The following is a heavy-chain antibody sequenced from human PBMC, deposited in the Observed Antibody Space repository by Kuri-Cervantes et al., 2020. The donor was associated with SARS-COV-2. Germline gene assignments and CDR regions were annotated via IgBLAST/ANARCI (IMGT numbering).Heavy chain of an antibody. Sequence: RGSLRLSCAASGFTFSSYTMHWVRQAPGKGLEWVAVISYDGSNKYYADSVKGRFTISRDNSKNTLYLQMNSLRAEDTAVYYCARDKGYYYMDVWGKGTTVTVSS. V-gene: IGHV3-30*04. CDR2: ISYDGSNK. CDR1: GFTFSSYT. CDR3: ARDKGYYYMDV. J-gene: IGHJ6*03.